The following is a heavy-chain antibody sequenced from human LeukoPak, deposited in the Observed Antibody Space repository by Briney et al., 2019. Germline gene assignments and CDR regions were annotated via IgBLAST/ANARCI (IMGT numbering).Heavy chain of an antibody. J-gene: IGHJ4*01. Sequence: SGGSLRLSCSASGFIFTSYAMTWVRQAPGKGLEWVSAICSSGKSTNYADSVESRFIISRDNANDTVYLQMNFLSAEDTAIYYCAKIRRGCLGASGSSYFDYWGHATLVTVSS. D-gene: IGHD3-10*01. CDR3: AKIRRGCLGASGSSYFDY. CDR2: ICSSGKST. V-gene: IGHV3-23*01. CDR1: GFIFTSYA.